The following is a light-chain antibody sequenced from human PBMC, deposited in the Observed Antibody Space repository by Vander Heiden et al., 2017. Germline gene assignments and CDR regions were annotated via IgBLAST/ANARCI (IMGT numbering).Light chain of an antibody. J-gene: IGKJ1*01. V-gene: IGKV2-28*01. CDR1: QSLLHSNGYNY. CDR3: MQALQTWT. Sequence: DIEMTQSSLSLPITPGEPASISCRSSQSLLHSNGYNYLDWYLQKPGQSPQLLIYLGSNRASGVPDRFSGSGSGTDFTLKISRVEAEDVGVYYCMQALQTWTFGQGTKVEIK. CDR2: LGS.